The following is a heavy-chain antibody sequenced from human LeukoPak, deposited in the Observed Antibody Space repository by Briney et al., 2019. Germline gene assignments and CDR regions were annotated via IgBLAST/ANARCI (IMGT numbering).Heavy chain of an antibody. CDR3: ARAKIVDTAMVGAFDI. CDR2: FSSGSGYI. D-gene: IGHD5-18*01. CDR1: GFTFSDYS. J-gene: IGHJ3*02. V-gene: IGHV3-21*01. Sequence: GGSLRLSCAASGFTFSDYSMNWVRQAPGKGLEWVSSFSSGSGYIYYADSVKGRFTISRDNAKNSLYLQMNSLRAEDTAVYYCARAKIVDTAMVGAFDIWGQGTMVTVSS.